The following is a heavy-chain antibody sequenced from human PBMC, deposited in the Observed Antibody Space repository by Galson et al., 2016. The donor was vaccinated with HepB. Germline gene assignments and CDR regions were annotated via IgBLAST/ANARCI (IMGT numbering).Heavy chain of an antibody. V-gene: IGHV4-61*01. J-gene: IGHJ3*02. CDR1: GDSVSSGRYY. CDR3: ARDRLDSHNYGTAFDI. CDR2: IYYSGST. Sequence: TLSLTCSVSGDSVSSGRYYWSWIRQPPGKGLEWIGSIYYSGSTNYNPSLKSRLTISLDTSKNQFSLKLSSVTAADTAVYFCARDRLDSHNYGTAFDIWGQGTMVTGSS. D-gene: IGHD4-11*01.